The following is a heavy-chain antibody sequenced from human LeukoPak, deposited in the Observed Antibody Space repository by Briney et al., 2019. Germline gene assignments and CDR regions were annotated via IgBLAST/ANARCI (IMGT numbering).Heavy chain of an antibody. D-gene: IGHD5-18*01. CDR1: GGFISSSSYY. CDR2: IFYNGNT. CDR3: ARFSTAMGAYFDY. V-gene: IGHV4-39*07. Sequence: SETLSLTCTASGGFISSSSYYWGWIRQPPGKGLEWIGAIFYNGNTYYNPSLRSRVTISVDRSKNQFSLKLSSVTAADTAVYYCARFSTAMGAYFDYWGQGTLVTVSS. J-gene: IGHJ4*02.